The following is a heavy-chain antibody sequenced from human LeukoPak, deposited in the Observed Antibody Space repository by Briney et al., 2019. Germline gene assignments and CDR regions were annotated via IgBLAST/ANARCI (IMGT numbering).Heavy chain of an antibody. D-gene: IGHD3-22*01. Sequence: GGSLRLFCAASGFTFSSYSMNWVRQAPGKGLEWVSYISSSGGTIYYADSVKGRFTISRDNAKDSLYLPMNSLTAADTAVYYCARDTYYYDTSGSYVWYFDYWGQGTQVTVSS. J-gene: IGHJ4*02. V-gene: IGHV3-48*01. CDR2: ISSSGGTI. CDR1: GFTFSSYS. CDR3: ARDTYYYDTSGSYVWYFDY.